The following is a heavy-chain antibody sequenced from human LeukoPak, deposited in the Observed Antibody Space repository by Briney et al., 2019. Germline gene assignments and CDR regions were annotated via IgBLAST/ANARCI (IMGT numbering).Heavy chain of an antibody. Sequence: SEPLSLTCTVSGRSMSSYDSLWIRHPPGKAREWLGYIYYSGSTNYTPSLKSRVTISVDTSKNQFSLKLSSVTAADTAVYYCARVGRYSRTLVSWGQGTLVTVSS. CDR1: GRSMSSYD. V-gene: IGHV4-59*01. J-gene: IGHJ5*02. D-gene: IGHD1-26*01. CDR3: ARVGRYSRTLVS. CDR2: IYYSGST.